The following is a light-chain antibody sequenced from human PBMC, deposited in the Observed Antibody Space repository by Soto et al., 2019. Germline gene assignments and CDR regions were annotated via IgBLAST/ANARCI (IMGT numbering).Light chain of an antibody. CDR2: AAS. CDR1: QGITTY. Sequence: IQLTQSPSSLPASVGDRVTITCRASQGITTYLAWYQQKPGKAPKLLIYAASALQSGVPSRFSGSGSGTDFTLTINSPQPEDFATYYCLQINSYPYTFGQGTKLEIK. CDR3: LQINSYPYT. J-gene: IGKJ2*01. V-gene: IGKV1-9*01.